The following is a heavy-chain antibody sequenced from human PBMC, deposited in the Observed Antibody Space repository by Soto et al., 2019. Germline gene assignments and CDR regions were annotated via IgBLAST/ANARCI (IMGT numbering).Heavy chain of an antibody. CDR1: GVSIGSHF. D-gene: IGHD2-15*01. CDR2: IYHTVNT. Sequence: QVQLQESGPRLVKPSETLSLTCSVSGVSIGSHFWSWIRQAPGKGPELVGYIYHTVNTNYNPALKSPVTISMDTSKNQLSLQLTSVTAADTAVYYCARLQYTVVTALDIWGQGTMVTVSS. J-gene: IGHJ3*02. V-gene: IGHV4-59*11. CDR3: ARLQYTVVTALDI.